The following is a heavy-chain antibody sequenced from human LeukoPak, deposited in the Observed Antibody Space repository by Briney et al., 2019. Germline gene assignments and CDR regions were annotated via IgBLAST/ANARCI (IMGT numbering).Heavy chain of an antibody. D-gene: IGHD3-9*01. V-gene: IGHV4-38-2*02. CDR2: IYHRGST. CDR3: ARDKRYFDWSFDY. J-gene: IGHJ4*02. CDR1: VYSISRGYY. Sequence: PSETLSLTRLVSVYSISRGYYRGWIRQPPGKGLEWIGSIYHRGSTYYNPSLKSRVTISVEPSKNQFALKLSSVTAADTAVYYCARDKRYFDWSFDYGGQGNLVTVSS.